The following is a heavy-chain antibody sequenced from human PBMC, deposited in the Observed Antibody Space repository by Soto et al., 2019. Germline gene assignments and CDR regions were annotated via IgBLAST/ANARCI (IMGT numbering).Heavy chain of an antibody. CDR1: GYSFTNND. V-gene: IGHV1-8*01. CDR3: ARMETFGSLNWFDP. D-gene: IGHD3-16*01. Sequence: ASVKVSCKASGYSFTNNDVSWVRQATGQGLEWMGWMNPGSGDTGYAQKFQGRVTMTRDISIATAYMELSSLRSDDTAIYYCARMETFGSLNWFDPWGQGAQVTVSS. CDR2: MNPGSGDT. J-gene: IGHJ5*02.